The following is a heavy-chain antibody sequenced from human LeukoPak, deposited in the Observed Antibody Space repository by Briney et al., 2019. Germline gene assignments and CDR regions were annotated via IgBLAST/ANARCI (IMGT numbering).Heavy chain of an antibody. CDR3: AKRWIVGATSYFDY. CDR1: GFTFSSYG. CDR2: IRYDGSNK. J-gene: IGHJ4*02. Sequence: GGSLRLSCAASGFTFSSYGMHWVRQAPGKGLEWVAFIRYDGSNKFYADSVKGRFTISRDNSKNTLYLQMDSLRAEDTAVYYCAKRWIVGATSYFDYWGQGTPVTVSS. D-gene: IGHD1-26*01. V-gene: IGHV3-30*02.